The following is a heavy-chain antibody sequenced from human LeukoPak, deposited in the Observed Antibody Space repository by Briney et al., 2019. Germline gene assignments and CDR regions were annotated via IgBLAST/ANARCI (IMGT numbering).Heavy chain of an antibody. V-gene: IGHV3-7*01. J-gene: IGHJ3*02. CDR3: ARDDDYGGNGAFDI. CDR1: GFTFSSYW. CDR2: IKQDGSEK. D-gene: IGHD4-23*01. Sequence: GGSLRLSCAASGFTFSSYWMSWVRQAPGKGLEWVANIKQDGSEKYYVDSVKGRFTISRDDAKNSLYLQMNSLRAEDTAVYYCARDDDYGGNGAFDIWGQGTMVTVSS.